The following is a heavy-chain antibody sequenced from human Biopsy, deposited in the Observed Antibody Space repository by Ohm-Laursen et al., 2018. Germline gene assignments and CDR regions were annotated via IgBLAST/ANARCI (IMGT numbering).Heavy chain of an antibody. Sequence: TLSLTCSVSGDSISSSTYYWGWIRQPPGKGLEWIGTIRNTYFRTSLKSRITMSVDTSKNQFSLKLGSVTAADTAVYSCARLGNFWNAEDGLDLWGLGTMVTVSS. CDR2: IRNT. J-gene: IGHJ3*01. V-gene: IGHV4-39*01. D-gene: IGHD3-3*01. CDR1: GDSISSSTYY. CDR3: ARLGNFWNAEDGLDL.